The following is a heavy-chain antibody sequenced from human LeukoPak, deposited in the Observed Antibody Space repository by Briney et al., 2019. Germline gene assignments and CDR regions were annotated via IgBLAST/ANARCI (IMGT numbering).Heavy chain of an antibody. J-gene: IGHJ3*02. CDR2: INSDGSST. V-gene: IGHV3-74*01. Sequence: GGSLRLSCAASGFTFSSYWMHWVRQAPGRGLVWVSRINSDGSSTSYADSVKGRFTISRDNAKNTLYLQMNSLRAKDTAVYYCATYYDYVYAFDIWGQGTMVTVSS. D-gene: IGHD3-16*01. CDR3: ATYYDYVYAFDI. CDR1: GFTFSSYW.